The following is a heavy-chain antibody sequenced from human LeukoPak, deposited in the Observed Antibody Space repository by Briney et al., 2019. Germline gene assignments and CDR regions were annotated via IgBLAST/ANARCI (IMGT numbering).Heavy chain of an antibody. J-gene: IGHJ4*02. CDR1: GFTFSSYA. Sequence: GASLRLSCAASGFTFSSYAMHWVRQAPGKGLEWVAVISYDGSNKYYADSVKGRFTISRDNSKNTLYLQMNSLRAEDTAVYYCAREVAVAEPYYFDYWGQGTLVTVSS. V-gene: IGHV3-30*04. CDR3: AREVAVAEPYYFDY. CDR2: ISYDGSNK. D-gene: IGHD6-19*01.